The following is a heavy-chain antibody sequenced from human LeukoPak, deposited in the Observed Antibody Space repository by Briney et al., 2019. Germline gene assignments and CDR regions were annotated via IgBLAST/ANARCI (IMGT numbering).Heavy chain of an antibody. CDR2: LYHSGST. D-gene: IGHD3-22*01. V-gene: IGHV4-61*01. Sequence: SETLSLTCTVSGGSVSSGSYYWSWIRQLPGKVLEWIGYLYHSGSTNYNPSLKSRVTISVDTSKNQFSLKLSSVTAADTAVYYCARDSLYYDSSGFYYYGMDVWGQGTTVTVSS. CDR3: ARDSLYYDSSGFYYYGMDV. CDR1: GGSVSSGSYY. J-gene: IGHJ6*02.